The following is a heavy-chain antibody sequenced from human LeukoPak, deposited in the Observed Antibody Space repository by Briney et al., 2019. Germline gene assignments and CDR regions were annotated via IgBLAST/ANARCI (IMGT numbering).Heavy chain of an antibody. D-gene: IGHD4-11*01. Sequence: GESLQISCKGSGYSFTSYWIGWVRPMPGKGLEWMGIIYPGDSDTRYSPSFQGQVTISADKSISTAYLQWSSLKASDTAMYYCARLTVTGPSRYYYYYYMDVWGKGTTVTVSS. CDR2: IYPGDSDT. CDR3: ARLTVTGPSRYYYYYYMDV. CDR1: GYSFTSYW. J-gene: IGHJ6*03. V-gene: IGHV5-51*01.